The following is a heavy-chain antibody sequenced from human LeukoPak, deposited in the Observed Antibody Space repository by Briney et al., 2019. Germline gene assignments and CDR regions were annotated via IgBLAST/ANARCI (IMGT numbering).Heavy chain of an antibody. CDR2: IRSKAYGGTT. CDR3: TRGGRYDFWSGYTDNDDY. Sequence: GGSLRLSCTASGFTFGDYAMSWVRQAPGKGLEWVGFIRSKAYGGTTEYAASVKGRFTISRDDSKSIAYLQMNSLKTEDTAVYYCTRGGRYDFWSGYTDNDDYWGQGTLVTVSS. J-gene: IGHJ4*02. D-gene: IGHD3-3*01. CDR1: GFTFGDYA. V-gene: IGHV3-49*04.